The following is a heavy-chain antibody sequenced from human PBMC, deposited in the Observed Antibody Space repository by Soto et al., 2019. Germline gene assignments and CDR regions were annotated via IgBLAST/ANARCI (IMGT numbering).Heavy chain of an antibody. CDR1: GGAISGYY. V-gene: IGHV4-4*07. CDR3: ARGQRFSDSFDP. CDR2: IYSSGGT. J-gene: IGHJ5*02. D-gene: IGHD3-3*01. Sequence: PSEALSLTCTVSGGAISGYYWTWIRQSAGKGLEWIGRIYSSGGTKYNPSLQSRVTMSLDTSKNQFSLRLTSVTAADTAVYYCARGQRFSDSFDPWGQGPLVTASS.